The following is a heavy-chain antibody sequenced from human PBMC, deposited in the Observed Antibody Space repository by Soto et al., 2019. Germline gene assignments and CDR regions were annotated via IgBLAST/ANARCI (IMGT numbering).Heavy chain of an antibody. J-gene: IGHJ2*01. CDR1: GGSISSYY. CDR3: ARTDGNYYDSTGYYYHNWYFDL. D-gene: IGHD3-22*01. CDR2: IYYSGST. V-gene: IGHV4-59*08. Sequence: PSETLSLTCTVSGGSISSYYWSWIRQPPGKGLEWIGYIYYSGSTNYNPSLKSRVTLSVDTSKNQFSLKLRSVTAADTAVYYCARTDGNYYDSTGYYYHNWYFDLWGSGTLVT.